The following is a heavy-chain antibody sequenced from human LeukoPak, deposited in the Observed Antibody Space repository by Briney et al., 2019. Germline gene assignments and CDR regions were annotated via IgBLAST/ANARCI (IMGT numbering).Heavy chain of an antibody. D-gene: IGHD2-21*01. CDR1: GFTFSSYL. CDR2: IKEDGSEK. CDR3: AGKSEALVN. Sequence: PGGSLRLSCAASGFTFSSYLMSWVRQAPGEGLEWVANIKEDGSEKYYVDSVKGRFTISRDNVKNSLYLQMSSLRAEDTAVYYCAGKSEALVNWGQGTLVTVPS. J-gene: IGHJ4*02. V-gene: IGHV3-7*01.